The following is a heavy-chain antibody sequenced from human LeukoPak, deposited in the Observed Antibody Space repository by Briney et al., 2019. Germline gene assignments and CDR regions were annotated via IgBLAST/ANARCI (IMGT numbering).Heavy chain of an antibody. V-gene: IGHV4-39*01. CDR2: VDYRGST. J-gene: IGHJ3*02. CDR1: GGSINNSRYF. Sequence: SETLSLTCTVSGGSINNSRYFWGWIRQPPGKGQEWIGSVDYRGSTYYNPSLKSRVTISVDTSKNQFSLRLSSVTAADTSVYYSARQVGSKNAFDIWGQGTMVTVSS. D-gene: IGHD2-2*01. CDR3: ARQVGSKNAFDI.